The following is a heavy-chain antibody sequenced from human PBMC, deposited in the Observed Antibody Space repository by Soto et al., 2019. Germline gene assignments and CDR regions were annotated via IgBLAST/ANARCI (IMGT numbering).Heavy chain of an antibody. D-gene: IGHD4-17*01. CDR3: ARTWMTTGYYYGMDV. V-gene: IGHV1-69*13. CDR1: GGTFGSYA. Sequence: SVKVSCKASGGTFGSYAISWVRQAPGQGLEWMGGIIPIFGTANYAQKFQGRVTITADESTSTAYMELSSLRSEDTAVYYCARTWMTTGYYYGMDVWGQGTTVTVSS. CDR2: IIPIFGTA. J-gene: IGHJ6*02.